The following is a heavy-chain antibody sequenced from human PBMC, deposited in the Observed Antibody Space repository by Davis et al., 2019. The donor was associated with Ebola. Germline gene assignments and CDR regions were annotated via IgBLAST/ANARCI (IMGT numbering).Heavy chain of an antibody. J-gene: IGHJ6*02. CDR3: AREDIVVVVAAPRDYYYYGMDV. Sequence: GESLKISCKGSGYSFTSYWIGWVRQAPGQGLEWMGWINPNSGGTNYAQKFQGWVTMTRDTSTSTVYMELSSLRSEDTAVYYCAREDIVVVVAAPRDYYYYGMDVWGQGTTVTVSS. D-gene: IGHD2-15*01. CDR1: GYSFTSYW. V-gene: IGHV1-2*04. CDR2: INPNSGGT.